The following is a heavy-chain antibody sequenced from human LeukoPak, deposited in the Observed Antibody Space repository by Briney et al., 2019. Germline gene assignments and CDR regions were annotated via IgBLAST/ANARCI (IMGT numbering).Heavy chain of an antibody. Sequence: GASVKVSCTASGYTFTNYGISWVRQAPGQGLEWMGWISTYNGNSNYAQKLQDRVTMTTDTSTATAYLDLRNLRSDDTAVYYCARAGGWAREDYKGDAFVIWGQGTIVTVSS. J-gene: IGHJ3*02. D-gene: IGHD6-19*01. CDR3: ARAGGWAREDYKGDAFVI. V-gene: IGHV1-18*01. CDR2: ISTYNGNS. CDR1: GYTFTNYG.